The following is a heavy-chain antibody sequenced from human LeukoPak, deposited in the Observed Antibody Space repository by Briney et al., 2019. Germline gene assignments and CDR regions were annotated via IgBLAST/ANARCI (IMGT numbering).Heavy chain of an antibody. CDR2: IYPGECDT. CDR3: ARRWYDSSGYSRHFDY. CDR1: GYLFTTYW. Sequence: GAPLKLSCNGSGYLFTTYWIGWVRQLPGEGLEGVGHIYPGECDTGYSPSFQGQVTIAADKSITTAYLQWSSLRASDTAIYYCARRWYDSSGYSRHFDYWGQGNLVTVPS. D-gene: IGHD3-22*01. J-gene: IGHJ4*02. V-gene: IGHV5-51*01.